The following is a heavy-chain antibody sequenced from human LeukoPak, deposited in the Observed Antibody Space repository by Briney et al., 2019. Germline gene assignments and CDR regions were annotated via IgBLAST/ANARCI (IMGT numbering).Heavy chain of an antibody. CDR3: ASRRYGDYPFDY. CDR2: ISGSGGST. D-gene: IGHD4-17*01. CDR1: GITLSNYG. J-gene: IGHJ4*02. V-gene: IGHV3-23*01. Sequence: GESLRLSCAVSGITLSNYGMSWVRQAPGKGLEWVAGISGSGGSTYHADSVKGRFTISRDNSNNMLYLQMNSLSDEDTATYYCASRRYGDYPFDYWGQGTLVTVSS.